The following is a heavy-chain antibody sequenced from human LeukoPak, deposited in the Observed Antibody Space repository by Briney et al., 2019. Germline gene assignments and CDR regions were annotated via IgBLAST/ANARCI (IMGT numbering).Heavy chain of an antibody. V-gene: IGHV4-39*01. CDR3: ARHSSGWYGVDY. CDR1: GGSISSSSYY. Sequence: SETLSLTCTVSGGSISSSSYYWGWIRQPPGKGLEWIGSIYYSGSTYYNPSLKSRFTISVDTSKNQFSPKLSSVTAADTAVYYCARHSSGWYGVDYWGQGTLVTVSS. D-gene: IGHD6-19*01. J-gene: IGHJ4*02. CDR2: IYYSGST.